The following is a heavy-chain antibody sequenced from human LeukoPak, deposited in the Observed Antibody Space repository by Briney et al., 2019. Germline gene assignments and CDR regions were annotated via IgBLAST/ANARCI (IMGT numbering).Heavy chain of an antibody. CDR3: ARNNGMDV. J-gene: IGHJ6*02. V-gene: IGHV3-7*03. CDR2: MNKDGSQK. Sequence: GGSLRLSCAASGFILSNHWMTWVRQAPGKGPEWVANMNKDGSQKYYVDSVKGRFTISRDTAKNSLYLQMNNLRVEDTALYYCARNNGMDVWGQGTRSSSP. CDR1: GFILSNHW. D-gene: IGHD1/OR15-1a*01.